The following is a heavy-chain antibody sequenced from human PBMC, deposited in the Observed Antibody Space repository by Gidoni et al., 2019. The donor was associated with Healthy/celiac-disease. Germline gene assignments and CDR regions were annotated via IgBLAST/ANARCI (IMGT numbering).Heavy chain of an antibody. CDR3: ARAYCSGGSCYNFDY. V-gene: IGHV4-30-2*01. J-gene: IGHJ4*02. CDR1: GGSISSGGYS. Sequence: QLQLQESGSGLVKPSQTLSLTCAVSGGSISSGGYSWSWIRQPPGKGLEWIGYIYHSGSTYYNPSLKSRVTISVDRSKNQFSLKLSSVTAADTAVYYCARAYCSGGSCYNFDYWGQGTLVTVSS. CDR2: IYHSGST. D-gene: IGHD2-15*01.